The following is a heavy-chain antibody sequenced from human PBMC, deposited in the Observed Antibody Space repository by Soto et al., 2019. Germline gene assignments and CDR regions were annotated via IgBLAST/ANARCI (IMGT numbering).Heavy chain of an antibody. J-gene: IGHJ3*02. D-gene: IGHD3-16*01. CDR2: IYANGGKR. CDR3: AKDRAAYVWGTYDI. V-gene: IGHV3-23*01. CDR1: GFPFRGYA. Sequence: PGGSLRLSCEPSGFPFRGYAMSWVRQAPGKGLEWVSGIYANGGKRFYADSVKGRFTISRDNSKNTLYLQMNSLRAEDTAVYYCAKDRAAYVWGTYDIWGQGIMVTVSS.